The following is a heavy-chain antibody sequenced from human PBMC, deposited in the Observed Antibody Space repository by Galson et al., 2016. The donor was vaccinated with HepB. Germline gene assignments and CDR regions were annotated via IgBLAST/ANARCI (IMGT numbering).Heavy chain of an antibody. V-gene: IGHV4-34*01. Sequence: ETLSLTCTVSGGSFSGYYWSWIRQSPGKGLEWIGEINHRGSTTNPSLQSRVTMSVDMSKNQFSLGLTSVTAADTAMYYCARDRNYYRSSKWYDVFDIWSQGTMVTVSS. D-gene: IGHD3-22*01. CDR1: GGSFSGYY. CDR2: INHRGST. CDR3: ARDRNYYRSSKWYDVFDI. J-gene: IGHJ3*02.